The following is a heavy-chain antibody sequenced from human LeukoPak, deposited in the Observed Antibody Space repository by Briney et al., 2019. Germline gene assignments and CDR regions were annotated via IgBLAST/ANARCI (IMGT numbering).Heavy chain of an antibody. D-gene: IGHD3-22*01. J-gene: IGHJ1*01. Sequence: GESLKISCKGSGYSFTSYWIGWVRQMPGKGLEWMGISYPGDSDTRYSPSFQGQVTISADKSISTAYLQWSSLKASDTAMYYCARRSSAYYYQGLVEYFQHWGQGTLVTVSS. CDR3: ARRSSAYYYQGLVEYFQH. CDR2: SYPGDSDT. CDR1: GYSFTSYW. V-gene: IGHV5-51*01.